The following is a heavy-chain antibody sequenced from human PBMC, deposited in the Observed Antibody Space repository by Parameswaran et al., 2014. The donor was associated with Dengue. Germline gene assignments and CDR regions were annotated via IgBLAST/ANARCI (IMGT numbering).Heavy chain of an antibody. D-gene: IGHD3-16*01. V-gene: IGHV3-33*01. Sequence: WIRQPPGKGLEWVSFIRSDGTSKYYADSVKGRFTISRDNSQNTLYLQMNSLRVEDTAVYYCARILGSWGPPYYYMDVWGKGTTVTVSS. CDR2: IRSDGTSK. J-gene: IGHJ6*03. CDR3: ARILGSWGPPYYYMDV.